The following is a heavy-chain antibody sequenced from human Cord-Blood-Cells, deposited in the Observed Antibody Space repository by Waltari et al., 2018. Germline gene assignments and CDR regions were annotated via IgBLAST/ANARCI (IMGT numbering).Heavy chain of an antibody. CDR2: INHSGST. CDR1: GGSFSGYY. Sequence: QVQLQQWGAGLLKPSETLSLTCAVHGGSFSGYYWSWIRQPPGKGLEWIGEINHSGSTNYNPSLKSRVTISVDTSKNQFSLKLSSVTAADTAVYYCARGPDLWFGELYFDYWGQGTLVTVSS. J-gene: IGHJ4*02. D-gene: IGHD3-10*01. CDR3: ARGPDLWFGELYFDY. V-gene: IGHV4-34*01.